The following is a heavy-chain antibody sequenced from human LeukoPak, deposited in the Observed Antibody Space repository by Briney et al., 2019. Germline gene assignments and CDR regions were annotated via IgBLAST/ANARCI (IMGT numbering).Heavy chain of an antibody. CDR1: GFTFSSYA. V-gene: IGHV3-23*01. J-gene: IGHJ4*02. D-gene: IGHD3-16*02. CDR3: TRERRGSYHAFDY. CDR2: ITTSGSST. Sequence: PGGSLRLSCAGSGFTFSSYAMSWVRQAPGKGLEWISNITTSGSSTNYADSVKGRFTISRDNAKNSVVLQMNSLRTEDTAVYYCTRERRGSYHAFDYWGQGTLVTVSS.